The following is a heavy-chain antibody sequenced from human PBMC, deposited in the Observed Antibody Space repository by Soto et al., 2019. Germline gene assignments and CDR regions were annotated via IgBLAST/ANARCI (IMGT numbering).Heavy chain of an antibody. D-gene: IGHD2-21*02. CDR1: GGSFSGYY. V-gene: IGHV4-34*01. J-gene: IGHJ4*02. Sequence: SETLSLTCAVYGGSFSGYYWSWIRQPPGKGLEWIGEINHSGSTNYNPSLKSRVTISVDTSKNQFSLKLSSVTAADMAVYYCARDPIDCGGDCYYFDYWGQGTLVTVSS. CDR2: INHSGST. CDR3: ARDPIDCGGDCYYFDY.